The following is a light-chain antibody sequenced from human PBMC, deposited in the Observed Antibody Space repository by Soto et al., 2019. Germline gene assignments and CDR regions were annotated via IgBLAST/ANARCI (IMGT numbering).Light chain of an antibody. CDR3: LVCVTTAEFFV. CDR1: KIGSKI. Sequence: SYELTQPPSVSVAPGQTAKITCGGDKIGSKIVHWYKQRPGQAPVAVVFDATDRPSGIPDRISASRSGDTATLTISRVDAGDDAEYYCLVCVTTAEFFVFGSGTKVTVL. V-gene: IGLV3-21*02. CDR2: DAT. J-gene: IGLJ1*01.